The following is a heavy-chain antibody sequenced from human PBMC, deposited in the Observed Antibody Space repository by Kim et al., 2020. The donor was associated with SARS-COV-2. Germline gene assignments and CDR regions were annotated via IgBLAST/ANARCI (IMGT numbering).Heavy chain of an antibody. CDR1: GGSLSGYY. J-gene: IGHJ4*02. Sequence: SETLSLTCAVYGGSLSGYYWSWIRQPPGKGLAWIGEINHSGSTIYNPSLKSRVTISVDTSKDQFSLKLSSVTAADTAVYYCARGRRSDYWGQGTLVTVSS. CDR2: INHSGST. V-gene: IGHV4-34*01. CDR3: ARGRRSDY.